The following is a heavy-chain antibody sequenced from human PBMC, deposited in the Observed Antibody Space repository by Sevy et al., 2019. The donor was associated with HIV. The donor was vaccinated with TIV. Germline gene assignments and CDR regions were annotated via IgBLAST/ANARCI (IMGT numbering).Heavy chain of an antibody. Sequence: ASVKVSCKASGYTFTSYGISWVRPAPGQGLEWMGWISAYKGNTNYAQKLQGRVTLTTDTSTSKAYMELRSLRSDDTAVYYCARDRGYYYDSSLDAFDIWGQGTMVTVSS. CDR3: ARDRGYYYDSSLDAFDI. V-gene: IGHV1-18*01. J-gene: IGHJ3*02. D-gene: IGHD3-22*01. CDR2: ISAYKGNT. CDR1: GYTFTSYG.